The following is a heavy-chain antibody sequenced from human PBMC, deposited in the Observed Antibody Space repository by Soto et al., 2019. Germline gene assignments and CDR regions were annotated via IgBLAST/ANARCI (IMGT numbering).Heavy chain of an antibody. CDR1: GFTFSSYA. CDR3: AKGSNYDSSGYDFDY. CDR2: ISGSGGST. V-gene: IGHV3-23*01. D-gene: IGHD3-22*01. Sequence: GVSLRLSFAAPGFTFSSYAMSWVRQAPGKGLEWVSAISGSGGSTYYADSVKGRFTISRDNSKNTLYLQMNSLRAEDTAVYYCAKGSNYDSSGYDFDYWGQGTLVTVSS. J-gene: IGHJ4*02.